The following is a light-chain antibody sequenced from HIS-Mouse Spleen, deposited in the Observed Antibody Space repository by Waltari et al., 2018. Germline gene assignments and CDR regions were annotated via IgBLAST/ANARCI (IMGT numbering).Light chain of an antibody. J-gene: IGLJ2*01. CDR2: KDS. CDR3: QSADSSGTYPV. Sequence: SYQLTHPPSVSLSPGQTARMTSSRVALPTQSADWYQHKPGKAPVLVIYKDSERPSGIPERFSGSRSGTTATLTISGVQAEDEADYYCQSADSSGTYPVFGGGTKLTVL. V-gene: IGLV3-25*03. CDR1: ALPTQS.